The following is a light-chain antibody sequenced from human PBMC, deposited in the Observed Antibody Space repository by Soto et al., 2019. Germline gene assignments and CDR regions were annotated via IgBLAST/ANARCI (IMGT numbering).Light chain of an antibody. CDR3: QQYDYSLT. V-gene: IGKV1-5*01. Sequence: IQGTPKRSKLYASVGDVDPIGFWASQSIAASLAWYQHKPGEAPKLLIYDVSSLETGVPSRFICSGSGTELSLTIRGLQPDDFASYYFQQYDYSLTFGQGTKVDIK. CDR2: DVS. CDR1: QSIAAS. J-gene: IGKJ1*01.